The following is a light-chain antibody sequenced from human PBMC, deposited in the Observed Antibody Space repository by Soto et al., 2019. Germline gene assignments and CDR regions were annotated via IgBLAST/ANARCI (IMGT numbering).Light chain of an antibody. J-gene: IGLJ1*01. Sequence: SVLTQPASVSGSPGQSITISCTGTSSDVGSYNLVSWYQQHPGKAPKLMIYEVSKRPSGVSNRFSGSKSGNTASLTISVLQAEDEADYYCCSYAGSSTSLYVFGTGTKVTVL. V-gene: IGLV2-23*02. CDR1: SSDVGSYNL. CDR2: EVS. CDR3: CSYAGSSTSLYV.